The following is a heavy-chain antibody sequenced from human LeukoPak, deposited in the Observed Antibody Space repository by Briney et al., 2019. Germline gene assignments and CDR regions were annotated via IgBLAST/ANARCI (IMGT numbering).Heavy chain of an antibody. CDR1: GGTFSSYA. V-gene: IGHV1-69*13. Sequence: GASVKASCKASGGTFSSYAISWVRQAPGQGLEWMGGIIPIFGTANYAQKFQGRVTITAAESTSTAYMELSSLRSEDTAVYYCARDPGRTGYFDYWGQGTLVTVSS. J-gene: IGHJ4*02. CDR2: IIPIFGTA. CDR3: ARDPGRTGYFDY. D-gene: IGHD1-1*01.